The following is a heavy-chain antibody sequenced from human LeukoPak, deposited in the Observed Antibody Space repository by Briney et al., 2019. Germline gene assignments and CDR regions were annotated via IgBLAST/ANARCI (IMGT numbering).Heavy chain of an antibody. J-gene: IGHJ4*02. D-gene: IGHD3-3*01. CDR1: GFTFSSYA. CDR2: IYYSGST. V-gene: IGHV4-59*01. CDR3: ARSYDFWSGSPGGYFDY. Sequence: PGGSLRLSCAASGFTFSSYAMSWIRQPPGKGLEWIGYIYYSGSTNYNPSLKSRVTISVDTSKNQFSLKLSSVTAADTAVYYCARSYDFWSGSPGGYFDYWGQGTLVTVSS.